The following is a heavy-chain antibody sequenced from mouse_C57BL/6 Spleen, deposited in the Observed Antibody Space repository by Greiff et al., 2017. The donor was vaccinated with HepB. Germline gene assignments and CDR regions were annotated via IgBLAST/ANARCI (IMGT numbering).Heavy chain of an antibody. J-gene: IGHJ1*03. D-gene: IGHD1-1*01. CDR3: ARSDYYGSSHYWYFYV. CDR2: IYPGSGST. V-gene: IGHV1-55*01. Sequence: QVQLQQPGAELVKPGASVKMSCKASGYTFTSYWITWVKQRPGQGLEWIGDIYPGSGSTNYNEKFKSKATLTVDTSSSTAYMQLSSLTSEDSAVYYCARSDYYGSSHYWYFYVWGTGTTVTVSS. CDR1: GYTFTSYW.